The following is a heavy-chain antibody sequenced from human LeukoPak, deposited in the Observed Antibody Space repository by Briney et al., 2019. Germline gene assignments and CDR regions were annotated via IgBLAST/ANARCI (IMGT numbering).Heavy chain of an antibody. V-gene: IGHV4-34*01. CDR2: INHSGST. CDR1: GGSFSGYY. Sequence: SETLSLTCAVYGGSFSGYYWSWIRQPPGKGLEWIGEINHSGSTNYNPSLKSRVTISVDTSKNQFSLKLSSVTAADTTVYYCATSRIAVAGTGYYGMDVWGQGTTVTVSS. J-gene: IGHJ6*02. CDR3: ATSRIAVAGTGYYGMDV. D-gene: IGHD6-19*01.